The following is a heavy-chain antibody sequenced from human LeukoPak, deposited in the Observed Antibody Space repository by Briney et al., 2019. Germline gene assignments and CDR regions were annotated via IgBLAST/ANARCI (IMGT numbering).Heavy chain of an antibody. CDR2: VYYSGAT. V-gene: IGHV4-59*08. D-gene: IGHD6-19*01. CDR1: GGSISTYY. Sequence: TASETLSLTCTVSGGSISTYYWSWIRQPPGKGLEWIGYVYYSGATNYNPSLKSRVTISLETSKNQFSLRLTSVTAADTAVYYCARRVAVTGIYCFDHWGQGTLVTVSP. CDR3: ARRVAVTGIYCFDH. J-gene: IGHJ4*02.